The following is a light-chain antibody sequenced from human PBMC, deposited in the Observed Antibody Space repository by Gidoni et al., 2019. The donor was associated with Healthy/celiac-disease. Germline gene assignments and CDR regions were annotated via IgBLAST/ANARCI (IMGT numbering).Light chain of an antibody. J-gene: IGKJ4*01. Sequence: IVLTQSTGTLSLSPVERATLSCRASQSVSSSYLAWYQQKPGQAPRLLIYGASSRATGIPDRFSGSGSGTDFTLTISSLEPEDFAVYYCQQYGSSPLTFGGGTKVEIK. V-gene: IGKV3-20*01. CDR3: QQYGSSPLT. CDR1: QSVSSSY. CDR2: GAS.